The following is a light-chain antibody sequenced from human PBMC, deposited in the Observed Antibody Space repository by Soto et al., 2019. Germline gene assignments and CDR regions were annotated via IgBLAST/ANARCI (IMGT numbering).Light chain of an antibody. Sequence: EIVLTQSPGSLSLSPGERATLACRASQSVSSTFFAWYQQRPGQAPRLIMYGASSKSTGIPERFSGSGSVTDFILTISILEPEDFAVYYCQQFDSSVTFGQGTKVEIK. CDR2: GAS. V-gene: IGKV3-20*01. CDR1: QSVSSTF. CDR3: QQFDSSVT. J-gene: IGKJ1*01.